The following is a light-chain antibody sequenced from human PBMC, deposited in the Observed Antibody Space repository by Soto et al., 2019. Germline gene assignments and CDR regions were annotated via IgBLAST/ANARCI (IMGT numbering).Light chain of an antibody. J-gene: IGKJ4*01. CDR3: QQYYSSPLT. V-gene: IGKV4-1*01. CDR2: WAS. Sequence: DIVMTQSPASLAESLGERATINCKSSQSVLYSSNNKDYLAWYQQKPGQPPKLLIYWASTRESGVPDRFSGSGSGTDFSLAISSLQAEDVAVYYCQQYYSSPLTFGGVTKVEIK. CDR1: QSVLYSSNNKDY.